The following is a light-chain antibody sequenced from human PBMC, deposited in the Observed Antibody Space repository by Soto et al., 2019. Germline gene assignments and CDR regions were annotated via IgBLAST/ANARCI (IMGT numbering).Light chain of an antibody. CDR1: SRDVGGYNL. J-gene: IGLJ2*01. Sequence: QYALTQPASVSGSPGQSITIPCTGTSRDVGGYNLVSWFQQHPGKAPKLLIYEGTKRPSGVSNRFAGSKSGNTASLTISGLQAEDEADYYCCSYAAGSTPVLFGGGTKLTVL. CDR2: EGT. CDR3: CSYAAGSTPVL. V-gene: IGLV2-23*01.